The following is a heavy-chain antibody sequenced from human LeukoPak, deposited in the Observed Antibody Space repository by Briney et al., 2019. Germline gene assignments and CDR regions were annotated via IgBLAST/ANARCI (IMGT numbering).Heavy chain of an antibody. V-gene: IGHV3-21*01. D-gene: IGHD6-6*01. CDR3: ARDISSSYYYYMDV. Sequence: GGPLRLSCAASGFTFSSYSMNWVRQAPGKGLEWVSSISSSSSYIYYADSVKGRFTISRDNAKNSLYLQMNSLRAEDTAVYYCARDISSSYYYYMDVWGKGTTVTVSS. CDR2: ISSSSSYI. J-gene: IGHJ6*03. CDR1: GFTFSSYS.